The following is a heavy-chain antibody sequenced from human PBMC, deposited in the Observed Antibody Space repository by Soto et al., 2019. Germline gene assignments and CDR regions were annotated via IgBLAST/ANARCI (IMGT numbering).Heavy chain of an antibody. V-gene: IGHV3-48*01. CDR2: ISSSSSTI. D-gene: IGHD2-21*02. Sequence: EVQLVESGGGLVQPGGSLRLSCAASGFTFSSYSMNWVRQAPGKGLEWVSYISSSSSTIYYADSVKGRFTISRDNAKNSLYLKMNSARAEDTAVYYGAGECSVTGDYYYYYYMDVWGKGTTVTVSS. J-gene: IGHJ6*03. CDR1: GFTFSSYS. CDR3: AGECSVTGDYYYYYYMDV.